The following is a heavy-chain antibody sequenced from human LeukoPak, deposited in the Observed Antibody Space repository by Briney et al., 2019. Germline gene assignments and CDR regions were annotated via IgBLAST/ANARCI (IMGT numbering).Heavy chain of an antibody. V-gene: IGHV1-2*02. D-gene: IGHD3-10*01. CDR3: ARVGVWFGEYYAFDI. J-gene: IGHJ3*02. CDR1: GYTFTGYY. CDR2: INPNSGGT. Sequence: ASVKVSCKASGYTFTGYYMHWVRQAPGQGLEWMGWINPNSGGTNYAQKFQGRVTMTRDTSISTAYMELSRLRSDDTAVYYCARVGVWFGEYYAFDIWGQGTMVTVPS.